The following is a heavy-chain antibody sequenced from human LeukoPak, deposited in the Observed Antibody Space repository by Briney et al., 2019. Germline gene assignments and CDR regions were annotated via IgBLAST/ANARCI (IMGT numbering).Heavy chain of an antibody. V-gene: IGHV3-9*01. Sequence: QPGRSLRLSCAASGFTFDDYAMHWVRQAPGKGLEWVSGISWNSGSIGYADSVKGRFTISRGNAKNSLYLQMNSLRAEDTALYYCAKDRGYIVATILDYWGQRTLVTVSS. CDR3: AKDRGYIVATILDY. J-gene: IGHJ4*02. CDR1: GFTFDDYA. D-gene: IGHD5-12*01. CDR2: ISWNSGSI.